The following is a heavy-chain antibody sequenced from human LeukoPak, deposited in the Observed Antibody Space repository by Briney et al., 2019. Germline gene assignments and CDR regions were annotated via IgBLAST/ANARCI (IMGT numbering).Heavy chain of an antibody. Sequence: ASVKVSCKAYGYTFTSYGISWVRQAPGQGPEWMGWIAVYNGDTKFLQKFQGRVTLTTDASMNTAYMELRSLTSDDTAVYYCARQAGYSTGWYGGYYFDHWGQGTPVTVSA. J-gene: IGHJ4*02. D-gene: IGHD6-19*01. CDR2: IAVYNGDT. CDR1: GYTFTSYG. V-gene: IGHV1-18*01. CDR3: ARQAGYSTGWYGGYYFDH.